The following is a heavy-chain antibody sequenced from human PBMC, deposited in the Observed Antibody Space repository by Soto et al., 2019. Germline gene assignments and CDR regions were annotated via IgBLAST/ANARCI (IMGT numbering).Heavy chain of an antibody. CDR1: GFTFSSYS. J-gene: IGHJ4*01. V-gene: IGHV3-48*01. Sequence: GGSLRLSCASSGFTFSSYSMNLVRQAPGKGLEWVSYISSSSSTIYYADSVKGRFTISRDNAKNSLYLQMNSLRAEDTAVYYCASAEAITIFGVVIADDYWGHGTLVTVSS. CDR2: ISSSSSTI. D-gene: IGHD3-3*01. CDR3: ASAEAITIFGVVIADDY.